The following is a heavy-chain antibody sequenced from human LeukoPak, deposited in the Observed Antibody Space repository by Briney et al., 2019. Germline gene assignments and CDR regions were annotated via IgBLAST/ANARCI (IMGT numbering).Heavy chain of an antibody. CDR3: ARGFRAHCGGDCYSLDAFDI. CDR2: IYYSGST. D-gene: IGHD2-21*02. V-gene: IGHV4-39*07. J-gene: IGHJ3*02. Sequence: SETLSLTCTVSGGSISSSSYYWGWIRQPPGKGLEWIGSIYYSGSTYYNPSLRSRVTISVDTSKNQFSLKLSSVTAADTAVYYCARGFRAHCGGDCYSLDAFDIWGQGTMVTVSS. CDR1: GGSISSSSYY.